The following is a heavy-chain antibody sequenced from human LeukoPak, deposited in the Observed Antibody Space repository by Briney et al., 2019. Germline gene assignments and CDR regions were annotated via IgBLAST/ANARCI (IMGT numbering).Heavy chain of an antibody. CDR2: IYHSGST. D-gene: IGHD4-23*01. CDR3: ARGVYGGSPPYYFDY. J-gene: IGHJ4*02. Sequence: PSQTLSLTCTVSGASISSGGYYWSWLRQPPGKGLEWIGYIYHSGSTYYHASLKSRVTISVDKSKNQFSLKVRSATAADTAVYYCARGVYGGSPPYYFDYWGKGTLVTVSS. CDR1: GASISSGGYY. V-gene: IGHV4-30-2*01.